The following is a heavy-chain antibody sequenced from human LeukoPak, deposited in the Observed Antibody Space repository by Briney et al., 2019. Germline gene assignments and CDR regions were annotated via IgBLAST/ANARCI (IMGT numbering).Heavy chain of an antibody. CDR2: LSGSGGST. CDR1: GFTFGIYA. J-gene: IGHJ4*02. D-gene: IGHD2-8*01. CDR3: AKNAAGIVLMIYAPLDS. V-gene: IGHV3-23*01. Sequence: GGSLRLSCAASGFTFGIYAMSWVRQAPGKGLECVSTLSGSGGSTYYADSVKGRFTISGDESKNTLSLQMNSLRPEDTAVYYCAKNAAGIVLMIYAPLDSWGQGTLVTVSS.